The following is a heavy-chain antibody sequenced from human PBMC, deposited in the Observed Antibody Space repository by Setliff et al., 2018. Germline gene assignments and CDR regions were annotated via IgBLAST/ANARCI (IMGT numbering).Heavy chain of an antibody. V-gene: IGHV4-61*09. J-gene: IGHJ4*02. Sequence: TLSLTCTVSGGSINEANYYWSWIRQPAGKGLEWIGHIYTSGGTNYNPSLKSRVTISVDMTENQFSLILRSVVAADTAVYYCARGVSGVSWTPRYWGRGTLVTVSS. CDR3: ARGVSGVSWTPRY. CDR2: IYTSGGT. D-gene: IGHD6-25*01. CDR1: GGSINEANYY.